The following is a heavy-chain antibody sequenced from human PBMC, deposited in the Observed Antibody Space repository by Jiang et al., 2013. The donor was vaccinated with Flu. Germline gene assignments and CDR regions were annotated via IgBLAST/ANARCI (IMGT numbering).Heavy chain of an antibody. CDR1: GGSISSYY. D-gene: IGHD2-15*01. Sequence: TLSLTCTVSGGSISSYYWSWIRQPPGKGLEWIGYIYYSGSTNYNPSLKSRVTISVDTSKNQFSLKLSSVTAADTAVYYCARGGSGGSPGTFDYWGQGTLVTVSS. V-gene: IGHV4-59*01. J-gene: IGHJ4*02. CDR2: IYYSGST. CDR3: ARGGSGGSPGTFDY.